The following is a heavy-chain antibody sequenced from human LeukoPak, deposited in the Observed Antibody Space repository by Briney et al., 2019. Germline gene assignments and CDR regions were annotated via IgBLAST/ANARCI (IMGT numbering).Heavy chain of an antibody. CDR1: GDSVSSTTSY. D-gene: IGHD6-19*01. CDR3: ARQLAGLFFNS. J-gene: IGHJ4*02. V-gene: IGHV4-39*01. CDR2: IFYSGIT. Sequence: PSETLSLTCTVSGDSVSSTTSYWTWVRQPPGQGLEYIGGIFYSGITFYNPSLKSRVTMSVDTSKNQFSLKLNSVTAADTAVYFCARQLAGLFFNSWGQGTLVAVSS.